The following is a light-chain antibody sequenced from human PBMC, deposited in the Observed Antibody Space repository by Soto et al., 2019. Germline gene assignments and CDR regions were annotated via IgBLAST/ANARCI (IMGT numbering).Light chain of an antibody. J-gene: IGKJ5*01. Sequence: DIVMTQSPLSLPVTPGEPASMSCRSSQSLLHSSGNNYLDWYVQKPGQSPQLLIYWGSYRASGVPDRFSGSGSGTDFTRKISRVEAEDVGIYYCMQGQQTPITFGQVTRLAIK. CDR2: WGS. CDR3: MQGQQTPIT. CDR1: QSLLHSSGNNY. V-gene: IGKV2-28*01.